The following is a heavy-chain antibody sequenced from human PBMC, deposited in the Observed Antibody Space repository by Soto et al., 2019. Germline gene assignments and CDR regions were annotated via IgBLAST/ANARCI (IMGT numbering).Heavy chain of an antibody. J-gene: IGHJ6*02. CDR2: INPNSGGT. CDR1: GYTFTGYY. D-gene: IGHD2-15*01. V-gene: IGHV1-2*02. CDR3: ASRGYCSGGSCYSPYYGMDV. Sequence: ASVKVSCKASGYTFTGYYMHWVRQAPGQGLEWMGWINPNSGGTNYAQKFQGRVTMTRDTSISTAYMELSRLRSDDTAVYYCASRGYCSGGSCYSPYYGMDVWGQGTTVTVS.